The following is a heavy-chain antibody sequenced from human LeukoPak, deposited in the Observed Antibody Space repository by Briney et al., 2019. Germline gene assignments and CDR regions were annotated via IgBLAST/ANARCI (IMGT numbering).Heavy chain of an antibody. CDR1: GGTFSSYA. CDR2: IIPIFGTA. Sequence: GASVKVSCKASGGTFSSYAISWVRQAPGQGLEWMGGIIPIFGTANYAQKFQGRVTITADESTSTAYMELSSLRSEDTAVYYCARGMRGKCSSTSCYMAYYYGMDVWGQGTTVTVSS. D-gene: IGHD2-2*02. V-gene: IGHV1-69*13. J-gene: IGHJ6*02. CDR3: ARGMRGKCSSTSCYMAYYYGMDV.